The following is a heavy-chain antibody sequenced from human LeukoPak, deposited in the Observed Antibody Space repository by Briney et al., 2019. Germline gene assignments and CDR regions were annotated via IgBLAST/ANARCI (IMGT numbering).Heavy chain of an antibody. Sequence: GGSLRLSCEASRFSFSSYGMHWVRQAPGKGLEWVAFIRYDGSNKYYADSVKGRFTISRDNSKNTLYLQMNSLRAEDTAVYYCAKRQRIRNSSGAPFDYWGQGTLVTVSS. CDR1: RFSFSSYG. J-gene: IGHJ4*02. V-gene: IGHV3-30*02. D-gene: IGHD6-19*01. CDR3: AKRQRIRNSSGAPFDY. CDR2: IRYDGSNK.